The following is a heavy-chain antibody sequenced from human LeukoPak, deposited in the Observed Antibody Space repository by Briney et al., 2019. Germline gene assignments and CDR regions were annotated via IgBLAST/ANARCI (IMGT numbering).Heavy chain of an antibody. CDR2: INPSGGST. Sequence: ASVKVSCKASGYTFTSYYMHWVRQAPGQGLEWMGIINPSGGSTSYAQKFQGRVTTTRDTSTSIVYMELSSLRSEDTAVYYCARVGTRGPFDYWGQGTLVTVSS. V-gene: IGHV1-46*01. D-gene: IGHD3/OR15-3a*01. CDR1: GYTFTSYY. CDR3: ARVGTRGPFDY. J-gene: IGHJ4*02.